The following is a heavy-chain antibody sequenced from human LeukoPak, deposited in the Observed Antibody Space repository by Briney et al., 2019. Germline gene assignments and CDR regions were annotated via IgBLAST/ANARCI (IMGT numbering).Heavy chain of an antibody. CDR2: ISSSSSYI. V-gene: IGHV3-21*01. Sequence: PGGSLRLSCAASGFTFSSYSMNWVRQAPGKGLEWVSSISSSSSYIYYADSVKGRFTISRDNAKNSLYLQMNSLRAEDTAVYYCARGRGGYNLVDAFDIWGQGIMVTVSS. CDR1: GFTFSSYS. D-gene: IGHD5-24*01. J-gene: IGHJ3*02. CDR3: ARGRGGYNLVDAFDI.